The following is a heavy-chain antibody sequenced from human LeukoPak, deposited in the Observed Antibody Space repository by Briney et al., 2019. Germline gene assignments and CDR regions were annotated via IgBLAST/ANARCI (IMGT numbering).Heavy chain of an antibody. V-gene: IGHV4-34*01. CDR1: GGSFSGYY. CDR3: ARAGSSWYNWFDP. D-gene: IGHD6-6*01. CDR2: INHSGST. J-gene: IGHJ5*02. Sequence: KPSETLSLTCAVYGGSFSGYYWSWIRQPPGKGLEWIGEINHSGSTNYNPSLKSRVTISVDTSKNQFSLKLSSVTAADTAVYYCARAGSSWYNWFDPWGQGTLVTVSS.